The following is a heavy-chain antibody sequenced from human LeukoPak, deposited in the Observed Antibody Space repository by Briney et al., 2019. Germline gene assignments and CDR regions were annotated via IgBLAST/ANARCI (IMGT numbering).Heavy chain of an antibody. CDR1: GGSISSYY. CDR3: ARSRGGNYDYYYYYYMDV. Sequence: PSETLSLTCTVSGGSISSYYWSWIRQPPRKGLGWIGYIYYSGSTNYNPSLKSRVTISVDTSKNQFSLKLSSVTAADTAVYYCARSRGGNYDYYYYYYMDVWGKGTTVTVSS. V-gene: IGHV4-59*01. J-gene: IGHJ6*03. CDR2: IYYSGST. D-gene: IGHD4-23*01.